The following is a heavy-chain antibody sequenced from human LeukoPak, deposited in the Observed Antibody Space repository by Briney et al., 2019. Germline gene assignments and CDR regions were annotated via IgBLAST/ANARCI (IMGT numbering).Heavy chain of an antibody. CDR3: ARDRPPTPGDYYYYGMDV. J-gene: IGHJ6*02. CDR1: GFTFSSYS. D-gene: IGHD4-17*01. V-gene: IGHV3-21*01. CDR2: ISSSSSHI. Sequence: GGSLRLSCAASGFTFSSYSMNWVRQAPGKGLEWVSSISSSSSHIYYADSVKGRFTISRDNAKNSLYLQMNSLRAEDTAVYYCARDRPPTPGDYYYYGMDVWGQGTTVTVSS.